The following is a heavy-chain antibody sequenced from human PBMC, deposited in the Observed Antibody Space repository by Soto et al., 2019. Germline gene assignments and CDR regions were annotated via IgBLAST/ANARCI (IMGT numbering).Heavy chain of an antibody. CDR3: ARIDLGRSYLFDY. CDR1: GFSLSNARMG. D-gene: IGHD1-26*01. J-gene: IGHJ4*02. Sequence: SGPTLVNPTETLTLTCTVSGFSLSNARMGVSWIRQPPGKALEWLAHIFSNDEKSYSTSLKSRLTISKDTSKSQVVLTMTNMDPVDTATYYCARIDLGRSYLFDYWGQGTLVTVSS. V-gene: IGHV2-26*01. CDR2: IFSNDEK.